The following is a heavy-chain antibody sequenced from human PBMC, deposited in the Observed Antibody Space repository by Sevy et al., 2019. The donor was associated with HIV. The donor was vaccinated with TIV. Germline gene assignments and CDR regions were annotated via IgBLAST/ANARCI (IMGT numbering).Heavy chain of an antibody. D-gene: IGHD4-17*01. CDR3: ARDVAFTTEYSYGIDV. V-gene: IGHV3-30-3*01. CDR1: GFMFSSYS. J-gene: IGHJ6*02. CDR2: ISYAGSNK. Sequence: GGSLRLSCAASGFMFSSYSVHWVRQAPGKGLEWVAVISYAGSNKYYADSVKGRFTISRDNSKNTLYLQMTSLRAEDTAVYYCARDVAFTTEYSYGIDVWGQGTTVTVSS.